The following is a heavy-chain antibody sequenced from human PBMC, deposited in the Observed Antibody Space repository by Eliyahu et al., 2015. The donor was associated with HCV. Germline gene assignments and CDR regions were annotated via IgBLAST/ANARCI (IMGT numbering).Heavy chain of an antibody. J-gene: IGHJ5*02. V-gene: IGHV4-39*01. CDR1: XXSXSSSXYX. CDR3: ARSITVAGPYNWFDP. CDR2: IYYSGST. Sequence: QLQLQESGPGLVKPSETLSLTCTVSXXSXSSSXYXWGWXRQPPGKGLEWIGSIYYSGSTYYNPSLKSRVTISVDTSKNQFSLKLSSVTAADTAVYYCARSITVAGPYNWFDPWGQGTLVTVSS. D-gene: IGHD6-19*01.